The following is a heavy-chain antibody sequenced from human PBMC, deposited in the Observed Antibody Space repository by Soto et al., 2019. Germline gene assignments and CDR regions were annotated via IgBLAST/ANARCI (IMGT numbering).Heavy chain of an antibody. Sequence: QVQLVESGGGVVQPGRSLRLSCAASGFTFSSYAMHWVRQAPGKGLEWVAVISYDGSNKYYADSVKGRVTISRDNSKNTLYLQMNSLRAEDTAVYYCARDLVVVAATGDYWGQGTLVTVSS. D-gene: IGHD2-15*01. CDR3: ARDLVVVAATGDY. V-gene: IGHV3-30-3*01. J-gene: IGHJ4*02. CDR1: GFTFSSYA. CDR2: ISYDGSNK.